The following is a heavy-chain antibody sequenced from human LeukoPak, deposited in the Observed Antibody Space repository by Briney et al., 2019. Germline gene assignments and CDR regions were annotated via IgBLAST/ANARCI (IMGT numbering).Heavy chain of an antibody. Sequence: GRSLRLSCAASGFTFSSYGMNWVRQAPGKGLEWVSSISTSSSYIYYADSVKGRFTISRDNARNSLYLQMNSLRAEDTAVYYCARDHEEYCSGGSCSRFDYWGQGTLVTVSS. CDR3: ARDHEEYCSGGSCSRFDY. V-gene: IGHV3-21*01. CDR1: GFTFSSYG. J-gene: IGHJ4*02. CDR2: ISTSSSYI. D-gene: IGHD2-15*01.